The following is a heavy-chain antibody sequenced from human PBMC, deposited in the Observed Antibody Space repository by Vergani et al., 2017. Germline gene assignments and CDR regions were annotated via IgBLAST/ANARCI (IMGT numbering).Heavy chain of an antibody. CDR1: GGSISSSSYY. CDR2: IYYSGST. D-gene: IGHD2-2*01. Sequence: QLQLQESGPGLVKPSETLSLTCTVSGGSISSSSYYWGWIRQPPGKGLEWIGSIYYSGSTYYNPSLKSRVTISVDTSKNQFSLKRSSVTAADTAVYYCARQSTSSDNWVDAWGQGTLVTVSS. CDR3: ARQSTSSDNWVDA. V-gene: IGHV4-39*01. J-gene: IGHJ5*02.